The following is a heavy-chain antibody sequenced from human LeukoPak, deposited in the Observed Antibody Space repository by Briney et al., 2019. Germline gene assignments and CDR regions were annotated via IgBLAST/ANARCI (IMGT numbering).Heavy chain of an antibody. CDR3: ARGGSDYYESSDPFDI. CDR2: IKHSGSN. V-gene: IGHV4-34*01. Sequence: PETLSPTCAVYGGSSSGFYWSWIRQPPRNVLEWIGEIKHSGSNNYNPSLRSRVTISVDTSKNQFSLKLSSVTAADTAVYYCARGGSDYYESSDPFDIWGQGTMVSVSS. CDR1: GGSSSGFY. J-gene: IGHJ3*02. D-gene: IGHD3-22*01.